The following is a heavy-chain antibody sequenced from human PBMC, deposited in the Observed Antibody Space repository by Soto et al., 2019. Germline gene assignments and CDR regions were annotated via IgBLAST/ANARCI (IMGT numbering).Heavy chain of an antibody. J-gene: IGHJ4*02. Sequence: GGSLRLSCAASGFTFTTYAMNWVRQTPGKGLEWVSAISGNGGVTYYADSVKGRFSISRDNSKNTLYLQMNNLRPEDTAVYYCAKVMTWNRLVVLAAVDSWGQGTLVTVS. V-gene: IGHV3-23*01. CDR2: ISGNGGVT. D-gene: IGHD2-15*01. CDR3: AKVMTWNRLVVLAAVDS. CDR1: GFTFTTYA.